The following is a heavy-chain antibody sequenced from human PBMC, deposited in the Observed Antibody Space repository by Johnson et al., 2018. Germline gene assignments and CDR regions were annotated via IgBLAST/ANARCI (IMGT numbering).Heavy chain of an antibody. CDR1: RFTFSRYS. V-gene: IGHV3-48*01. D-gene: IGHD3-22*01. Sequence: VQLQESGGGVVQPGRSLRLSCAASRFTFSRYSMNWVRKAPGKGMEWLSYISSSGSSIYYADSVKGRFTISRDNAKNSLYLQMNSLRAEDTAVYYCARGYYDGDGYWSAFDIWGQGTKVTVSS. CDR3: ARGYYDGDGYWSAFDI. J-gene: IGHJ3*02. CDR2: ISSSGSSI.